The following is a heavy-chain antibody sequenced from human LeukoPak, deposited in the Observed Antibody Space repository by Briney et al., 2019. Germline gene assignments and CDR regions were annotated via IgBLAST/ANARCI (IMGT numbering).Heavy chain of an antibody. J-gene: IGHJ5*02. CDR1: GYTFTDYY. CDR3: ATDYPGITARINWFDP. Sequence: ASVKISCKASGYTFTDYYMHWVQQAPGKGLEWMGRVDPEDGETIYAEKFQGRVTITADTSTDTAYMELSSLRPEDTAVYYCATDYPGITARINWFDPWGQGTLVTVSS. V-gene: IGHV1-69-2*01. D-gene: IGHD1-20*01. CDR2: VDPEDGET.